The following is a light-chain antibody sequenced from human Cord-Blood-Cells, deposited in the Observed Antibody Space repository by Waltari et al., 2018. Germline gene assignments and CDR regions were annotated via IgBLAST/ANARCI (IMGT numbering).Light chain of an antibody. CDR3: SSYTSSSTRV. CDR1: SSALGGYNY. CDR2: DVS. J-gene: IGLJ2*01. Sequence: QSALTQPASVSGSPGQSITISCTGTSSALGGYNYVSWYQQHPGKAPTLMIYDVSNRPSGVSNRFSGSKSGNTASLTISGLQAEDEADYYCSSYTSSSTRVFGGGTKLTVL. V-gene: IGLV2-14*01.